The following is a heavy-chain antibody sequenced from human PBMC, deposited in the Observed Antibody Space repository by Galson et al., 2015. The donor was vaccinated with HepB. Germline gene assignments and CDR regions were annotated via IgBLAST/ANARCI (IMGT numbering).Heavy chain of an antibody. CDR2: ISSDSTTI. D-gene: IGHD5-12*01. CDR1: GFRLTDYV. J-gene: IGHJ4*02. Sequence: SLRLSCAASGFRLTDYVMNWVRRAPGKGLEWAAYISSDSTTIHYADSVKGRFTISRDNAKNSVFLQMNSLRGEDTAVYYCVRDRGSGFGGNDVPSLDYWGRGSLVTVSP. V-gene: IGHV3-48*01. CDR3: VRDRGSGFGGNDVPSLDY.